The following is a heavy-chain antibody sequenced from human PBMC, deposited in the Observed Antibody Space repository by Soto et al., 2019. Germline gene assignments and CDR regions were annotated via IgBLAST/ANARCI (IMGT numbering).Heavy chain of an antibody. J-gene: IGHJ5*02. CDR1: GFTFSSYE. Sequence: EVQLVESGENLVQPGGSLRLSCAASGFTFSSYEMNWVRQAPGKGLEWVSYISSSGNTIYYADSVKGRFTISRDNAKKSLYLQMDSLRVDDTAVYYCARGREMATIGPWGQGTLVTVSS. D-gene: IGHD5-12*01. CDR3: ARGREMATIGP. CDR2: ISSSGNTI. V-gene: IGHV3-48*03.